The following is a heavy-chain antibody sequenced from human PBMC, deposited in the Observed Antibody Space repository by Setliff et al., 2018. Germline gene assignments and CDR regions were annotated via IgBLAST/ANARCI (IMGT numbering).Heavy chain of an antibody. D-gene: IGHD3-16*01. J-gene: IGHJ4*02. CDR3: TRSRGPRVVLAADFDF. Sequence: SVKVSCKASGGTFRSYGISWVRQAPGQGLEWMGGTIPSFGSTNYAQKFQDRVTIITDESTSTAYMELSSLRTEDTAVYFCTRSRGPRVVLAADFDFWGQGTLVTVSS. V-gene: IGHV1-69*05. CDR1: GGTFRSYG. CDR2: TIPSFGST.